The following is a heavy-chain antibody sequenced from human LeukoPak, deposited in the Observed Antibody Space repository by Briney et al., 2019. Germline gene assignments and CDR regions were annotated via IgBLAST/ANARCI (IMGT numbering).Heavy chain of an antibody. V-gene: IGHV4-39*07. CDR1: GGSISSYY. J-gene: IGHJ4*02. CDR2: ICYSGST. Sequence: SETLSLTCTVSGGSISSYYWGWIRQPPGKGLEWIGSICYSGSTYYNPSLKSRVTISVDTSKNQFSLKLSSVTAADTAVYYCARWDTAMGFDYWGQGTLVTVSS. D-gene: IGHD5-18*01. CDR3: ARWDTAMGFDY.